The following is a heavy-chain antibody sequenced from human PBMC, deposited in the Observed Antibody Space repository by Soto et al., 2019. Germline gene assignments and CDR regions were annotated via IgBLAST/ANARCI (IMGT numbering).Heavy chain of an antibody. J-gene: IGHJ5*02. CDR1: GGSISSVDYY. Sequence: QVQLQESGPGLVKPSQTLSLTCTVSGGSISSVDYYWSWIRQAPGKGLEWIGYIHYTGSTDYNPSLKSRVTMSVDTSDNQFSLKLTSVTAADTAVYYCARDRKATTSPRYNWFDPWGPGTLVTVSS. V-gene: IGHV4-30-4*01. CDR3: ARDRKATTSPRYNWFDP. CDR2: IHYTGST. D-gene: IGHD4-17*01.